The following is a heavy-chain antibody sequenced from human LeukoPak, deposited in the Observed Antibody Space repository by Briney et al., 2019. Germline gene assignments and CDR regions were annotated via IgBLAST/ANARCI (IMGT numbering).Heavy chain of an antibody. V-gene: IGHV3-23*01. Sequence: GGSLRLSCAASGFTFSSYAMSWVRQAPGKGLEWVSAISGSGGSTYYADSVKGRFTISRDNSKNTLYLQMNSLRAKDTAVYYCAKDLSGYYAHDYWGQGTLVTVSS. J-gene: IGHJ4*02. CDR3: AKDLSGYYAHDY. D-gene: IGHD3-22*01. CDR2: ISGSGGST. CDR1: GFTFSSYA.